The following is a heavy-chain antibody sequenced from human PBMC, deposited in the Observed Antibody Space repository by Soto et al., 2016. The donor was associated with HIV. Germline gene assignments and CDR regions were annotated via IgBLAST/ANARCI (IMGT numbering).Heavy chain of an antibody. CDR1: GGSVSSYY. CDR3: ARAGVRWRQQTLQSYYYLMDS. CDR2: VYYTGTT. D-gene: IGHD6-13*01. V-gene: IGHV4-59*02. Sequence: QVQLHDSGPGLVRPSETLSLSCTVSGGSVSSYYWTWIRQSPGKALEWIGNVYYTGTTKYNPTLRSRVIMSVDTSKNQVSMNLISVTPADAAVYYCARAGVRWRQQTLQSYYYLMDSGARVHGQRLL. J-gene: IGHJ6*03.